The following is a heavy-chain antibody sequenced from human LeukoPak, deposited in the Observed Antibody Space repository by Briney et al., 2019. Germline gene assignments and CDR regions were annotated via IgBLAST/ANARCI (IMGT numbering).Heavy chain of an antibody. V-gene: IGHV3-11*04. CDR2: ISSSGSTI. CDR3: ARAPPTYDSSGYYSPDAFDI. D-gene: IGHD3-22*01. Sequence: GGSLRLSCAASGFTFSDYYMSWIRQAPGKGLEWVSYISSSGSTIYYADSVKGRFTISRDNAKNSLYLQMNSLRAEDTAVYYCARAPPTYDSSGYYSPDAFDIWGQGTMVTVSS. J-gene: IGHJ3*02. CDR1: GFTFSDYY.